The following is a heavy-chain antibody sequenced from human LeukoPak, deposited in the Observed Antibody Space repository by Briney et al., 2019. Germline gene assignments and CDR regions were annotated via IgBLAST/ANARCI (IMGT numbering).Heavy chain of an antibody. D-gene: IGHD3-10*01. Sequence: GGSLRLSCAASGFTFSSYVMSWVRQAPGKGLEWVSGISGSGGSTYYADSVKGRFTISRDNSKNTLYLQMNSLRAEDTAVYFCAKDGAYYYGSGSYQDYWGQGTLVTVSS. V-gene: IGHV3-23*01. CDR2: ISGSGGST. J-gene: IGHJ4*02. CDR1: GFTFSSYV. CDR3: AKDGAYYYGSGSYQDY.